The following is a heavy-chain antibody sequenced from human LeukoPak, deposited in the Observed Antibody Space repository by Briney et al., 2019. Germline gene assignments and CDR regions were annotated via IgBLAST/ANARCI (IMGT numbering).Heavy chain of an antibody. Sequence: GRSLRLSCAASGFTFSSYAMHWVRQAPGKGLEWVAVISYDGSNKYYADSVKGRFTISRDNSKNTLYLQMNSLRAEDTAVYYCARGLVDILTGYYYYYGMDVWGQGTTVTVSS. V-gene: IGHV3-30*04. CDR3: ARGLVDILTGYYYYYGMDV. D-gene: IGHD3-9*01. J-gene: IGHJ6*02. CDR2: ISYDGSNK. CDR1: GFTFSSYA.